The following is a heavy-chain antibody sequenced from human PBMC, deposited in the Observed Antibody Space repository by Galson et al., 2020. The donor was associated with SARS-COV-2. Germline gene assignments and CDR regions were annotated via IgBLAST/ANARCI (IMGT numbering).Heavy chain of an antibody. CDR3: ARGSEWYLDY. CDR1: GFTFSSYG. Sequence: QAGGSLRLSCAASGFTFSSYGMHWVRQAPGKGPEWVAVIWYDGSNKYYADSVKGRFTISRDNSKNTLYLQMNSLRAEDTAVYYCARGSEWYLDYWGQGTLVTVSS. J-gene: IGHJ4*02. V-gene: IGHV3-33*01. D-gene: IGHD2-8*01. CDR2: IWYDGSNK.